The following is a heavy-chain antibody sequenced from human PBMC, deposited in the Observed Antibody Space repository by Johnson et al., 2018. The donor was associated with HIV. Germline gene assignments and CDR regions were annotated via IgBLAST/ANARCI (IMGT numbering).Heavy chain of an antibody. V-gene: IGHV3-66*01. J-gene: IGHJ3*02. D-gene: IGHD5-18*01. CDR3: TTDGYGGYSYGYGAFDI. CDR2: IYSGGST. Sequence: VQLVESGGGLVQPGGSLRLSCAASGFTVTSNYINWVRQAPGKGLECVSGIYSGGSTYYADSVKGRFTISRDNSKNTLYLQMNSLKTEDKAVYYCTTDGYGGYSYGYGAFDIWGQGTMVTVSS. CDR1: GFTVTSNY.